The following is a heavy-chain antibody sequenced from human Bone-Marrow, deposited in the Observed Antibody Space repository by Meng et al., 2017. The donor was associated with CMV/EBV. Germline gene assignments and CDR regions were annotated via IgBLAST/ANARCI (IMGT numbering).Heavy chain of an antibody. Sequence: GESLKISCSASGFTFSSYWMSWVRQAPGKGLEWVSSITSSGSYIYYADSVKGRFTISRDSAKNSLYLQMNSLRAEDTAVYYCARDHCSSASCNKGYYGMDVWGPGTTVTVSS. CDR2: ITSSGSYI. V-gene: IGHV3-21*01. D-gene: IGHD2-2*02. CDR3: ARDHCSSASCNKGYYGMDV. CDR1: GFTFSSYW. J-gene: IGHJ6*01.